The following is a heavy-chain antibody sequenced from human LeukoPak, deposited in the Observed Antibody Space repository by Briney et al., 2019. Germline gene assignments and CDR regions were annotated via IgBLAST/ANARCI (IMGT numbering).Heavy chain of an antibody. CDR3: ARAHYGSGSYYLDY. CDR2: IYYSGST. D-gene: IGHD3-10*01. CDR1: GGSFSGYY. V-gene: IGHV4-59*01. J-gene: IGHJ4*02. Sequence: PSETLSLTCAVYGGSFSGYYWSWIRQPPGKGLEWIGYIYYSGSTNYNPSLKSRVTISVDTSKNQFSLKLSSVTAADTAVYYCARAHYGSGSYYLDYWGQGTLVTVSS.